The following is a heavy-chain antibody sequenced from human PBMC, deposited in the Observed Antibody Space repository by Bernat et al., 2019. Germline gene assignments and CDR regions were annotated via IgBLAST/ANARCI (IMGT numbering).Heavy chain of an antibody. CDR2: IWYDAGDK. V-gene: IGHV3-33*01. CDR1: GLAFADSG. D-gene: IGHD5-12*01. CDR3: ARDTGIQWQEIDI. J-gene: IGHJ4*01. Sequence: QLQLLESGGGVVQPGMSLRLSCTTSGLAFADSGFHWVRQAPGKGLEWVALIWYDAGDKYYADSVKGRFSISRDNSKNTLYLQMNSLRAEDTAVYYCARDTGIQWQEIDIWGHGTLVTVSS.